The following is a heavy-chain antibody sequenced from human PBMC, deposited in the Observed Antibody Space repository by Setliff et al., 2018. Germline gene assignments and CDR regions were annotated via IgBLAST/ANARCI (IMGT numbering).Heavy chain of an antibody. CDR1: GGSFSTYY. J-gene: IGHJ3*02. V-gene: IGHV4-34*01. CDR2: INHSGST. D-gene: IGHD4-17*01. CDR3: ARDRGHDYGGLDI. Sequence: SETLSLTCAVYGGSFSTYYWIWIRQPPGKGLEWIGEINHSGSTNYNPSLKSRVTISVDTSKNQFALKLSSVTAADTAVYYCARDRGHDYGGLDIWGQGTMVTVSS.